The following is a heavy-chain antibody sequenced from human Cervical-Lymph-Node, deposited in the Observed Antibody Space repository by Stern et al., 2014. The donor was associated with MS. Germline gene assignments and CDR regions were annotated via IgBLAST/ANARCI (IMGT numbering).Heavy chain of an antibody. CDR1: GYRLTSNW. Sequence: QLVQSGAEVKKPGESLKISCKDFGYRLTSNWIGWVRQMPGKGLEWMGIIYPGDSDTRYSPSFQGQVTISADKSINTVYLQWSSLKASDTAIYYRVRQSETYSRVDYWGQGTLVTVSS. D-gene: IGHD1-26*01. V-gene: IGHV5-51*01. CDR3: VRQSETYSRVDY. J-gene: IGHJ4*02. CDR2: IYPGDSDT.